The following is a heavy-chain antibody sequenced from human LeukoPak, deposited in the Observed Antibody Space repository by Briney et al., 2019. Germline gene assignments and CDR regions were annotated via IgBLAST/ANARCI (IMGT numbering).Heavy chain of an antibody. CDR3: AKDPGGSPTYLSFDT. V-gene: IGHV3-23*01. J-gene: IGHJ4*02. Sequence: GGSLRLSCAASGLTFSSYAMSWVRQAPGKGLEWVSVISGSGGSTYYADSVKGRFTISRDNSKNTLYLQMNSLRAEDTAVYYCAKDPGGSPTYLSFDTWAQEPLVTVSS. CDR2: ISGSGGST. CDR1: GLTFSSYA. D-gene: IGHD3-16*01.